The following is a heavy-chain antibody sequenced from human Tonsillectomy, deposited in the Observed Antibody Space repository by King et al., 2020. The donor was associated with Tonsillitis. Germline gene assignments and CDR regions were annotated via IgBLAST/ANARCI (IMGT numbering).Heavy chain of an antibody. CDR1: GFTFDDYG. Sequence: VQLVESGGGVGRPGGYLRLYCAASGFTFDDYGMSWVRQAPGKGLEWVSDINWHGGSTSYADSVKGRFTISRDNAKNSLYLQMNSLRAEDTALYYCARDWKWEPPGYYYSYMDVWGKGTTVTVSS. CDR2: INWHGGST. V-gene: IGHV3-20*04. CDR3: ARDWKWEPPGYYYSYMDV. J-gene: IGHJ6*03. D-gene: IGHD1-26*01.